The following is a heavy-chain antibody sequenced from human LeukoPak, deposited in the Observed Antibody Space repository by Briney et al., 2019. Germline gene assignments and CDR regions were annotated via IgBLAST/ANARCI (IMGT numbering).Heavy chain of an antibody. CDR1: GGSISSGDYY. Sequence: SQTLSLTCTVSGGSISSGDYYWSWIRQPPRKGLEWIGYIYYSGSTYYNPSLKSRVTISVDTSKNHFSLRLSSVTAADTAVYYCARLNSHQLRPRFDYWGQGTLVTVSS. J-gene: IGHJ4*02. CDR2: IYYSGST. CDR3: ARLNSHQLRPRFDY. V-gene: IGHV4-30-4*08. D-gene: IGHD2-2*01.